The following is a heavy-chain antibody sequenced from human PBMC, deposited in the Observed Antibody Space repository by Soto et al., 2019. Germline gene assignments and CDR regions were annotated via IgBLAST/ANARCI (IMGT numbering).Heavy chain of an antibody. V-gene: IGHV3-49*04. J-gene: IGHJ6*02. CDR3: TTAGYSSSWYVVDV. D-gene: IGHD6-13*01. CDR1: GFTFGYYA. Sequence: PGGSLRLSCTASGFTFGYYAMIWVRQAPGKGLEWVGFIRSKAYGGTTEYAASVKGRFTISRDDSKSIAYLQMNSLKTEDTAVYYCTTAGYSSSWYVVDVWGQGTTVTVSS. CDR2: IRSKAYGGTT.